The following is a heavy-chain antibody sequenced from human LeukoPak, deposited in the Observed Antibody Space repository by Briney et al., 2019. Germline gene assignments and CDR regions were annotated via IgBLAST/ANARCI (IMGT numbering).Heavy chain of an antibody. CDR1: GGSISSSSYY. Sequence: SETLSLTCTVSGGSISSSSYYWGWIRQPPGKGLEWIGSIHYSGSTYYNPSLESRVTISVDTSKNQFSLKLSSVTAADTAVYYCPRLGPYDAFDIWGQGTMVTVSS. V-gene: IGHV4-39*01. CDR2: IHYSGST. J-gene: IGHJ3*02. D-gene: IGHD7-27*01. CDR3: PRLGPYDAFDI.